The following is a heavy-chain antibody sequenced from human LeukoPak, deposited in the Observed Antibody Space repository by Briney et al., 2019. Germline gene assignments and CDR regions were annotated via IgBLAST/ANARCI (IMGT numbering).Heavy chain of an antibody. V-gene: IGHV4-61*02. CDR1: GGSISSGSYY. J-gene: IGHJ5*02. D-gene: IGHD3-10*01. CDR2: IYTSGST. Sequence: SETLSLXCTVSGGSISSGSYYWSWSRQPAGKGLEWIGRIYTSGSTNYNPSLKSRVTISVDTSKNQFSLKLSSVTAADTAVYYCARAGAMVRVFDPWGQGTLVTVSS. CDR3: ARAGAMVRVFDP.